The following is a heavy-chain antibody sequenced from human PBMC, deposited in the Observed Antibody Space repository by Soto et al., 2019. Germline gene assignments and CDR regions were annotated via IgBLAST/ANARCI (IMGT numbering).Heavy chain of an antibody. CDR3: AVRRIGSYFDS. D-gene: IGHD3-10*01. Sequence: EVQLLESGGGLVQPGGSLRLSCAASGYTFSTYAMSWVRQAPGKGLEWVSGISGSGDNTYYADSVKGRFTISRDNSKNTLYLHMNSLRDEDTAVYYCAVRRIGSYFDSWGQSTLVTVSS. J-gene: IGHJ4*02. V-gene: IGHV3-23*01. CDR1: GYTFSTYA. CDR2: ISGSGDNT.